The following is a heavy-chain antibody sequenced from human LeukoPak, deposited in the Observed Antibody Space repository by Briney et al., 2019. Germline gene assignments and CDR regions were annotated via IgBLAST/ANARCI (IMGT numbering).Heavy chain of an antibody. Sequence: SQTLSLTCTVSGGSISSGSYYWSWIRQPAGKGLEWIGRIYTSGSTNYNPSLKSRVTISVDTSKNQFSLKLSSVTAADTAVYYCAREWRGIVATIKGVSYYYYMDVWGKGTTVTISS. D-gene: IGHD5-12*01. J-gene: IGHJ6*03. V-gene: IGHV4-61*02. CDR1: GGSISSGSYY. CDR2: IYTSGST. CDR3: AREWRGIVATIKGVSYYYYMDV.